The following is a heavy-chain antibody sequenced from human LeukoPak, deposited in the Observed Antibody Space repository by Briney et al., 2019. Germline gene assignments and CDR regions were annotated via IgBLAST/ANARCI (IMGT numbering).Heavy chain of an antibody. CDR2: ISGSGGNT. CDR3: ANRFDTYGSKIDY. V-gene: IGHV3-23*01. J-gene: IGHJ4*02. CDR1: EFTFSTYG. Sequence: PGGSLRLSYAASEFTFSTYGMHWVRQAPGKGLEWVSTISGSGGNTYYADSVKGRFTISRDNSKDTLYLQMNNVRAEDTAVYYFANRFDTYGSKIDYWGQGTLVTVSS. D-gene: IGHD3-10*01.